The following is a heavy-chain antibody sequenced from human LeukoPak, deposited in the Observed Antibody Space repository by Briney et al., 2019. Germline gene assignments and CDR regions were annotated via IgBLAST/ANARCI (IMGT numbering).Heavy chain of an antibody. CDR1: GFTFSSYA. CDR2: ISGSGGST. Sequence: GGSLRLSCAASGFTFSSYAMSWVRQAPGKGLEWVSAISGSGGSTYYADSVKGRFTISRDNAKNSLYLQMNSLRAEDTAVYYCARGRGYPGPFDYWGQGTLVTVSS. CDR3: ARGRGYPGPFDY. D-gene: IGHD3-16*02. V-gene: IGHV3-23*01. J-gene: IGHJ4*02.